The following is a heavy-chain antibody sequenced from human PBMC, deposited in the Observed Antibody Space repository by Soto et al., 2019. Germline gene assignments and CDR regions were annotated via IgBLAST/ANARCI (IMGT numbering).Heavy chain of an antibody. CDR1: VCARSSYA. Sequence: SVHVACNSSVCARSSYAISSVRQAPGQGLEWMGGSIPIFGTANYAQKFQGRVTITADESTSTAYMELRSMRSEDTAVYYWARAPWRLVLGGDVVDIWGQGTM. CDR2: SIPIFGTA. CDR3: ARAPWRLVLGGDVVDI. J-gene: IGHJ3*02. D-gene: IGHD6-19*01. V-gene: IGHV1-69*13.